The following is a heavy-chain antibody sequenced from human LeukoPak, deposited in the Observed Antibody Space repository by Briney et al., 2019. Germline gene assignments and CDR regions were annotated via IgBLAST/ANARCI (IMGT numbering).Heavy chain of an antibody. CDR3: AKAKQWLDDAFDI. D-gene: IGHD6-19*01. CDR2: IRYDGSNK. J-gene: IGHJ3*02. V-gene: IGHV3-30*02. Sequence: PGGSLRLSCGASGFTFSSYGMHWVRQAPGKGLEWVAFIRYDGSNKYYADSVKGRFTISRDNSKNTLYLQMNSLRADDTAVYYCAKAKQWLDDAFDIWGQGTMVTVSS. CDR1: GFTFSSYG.